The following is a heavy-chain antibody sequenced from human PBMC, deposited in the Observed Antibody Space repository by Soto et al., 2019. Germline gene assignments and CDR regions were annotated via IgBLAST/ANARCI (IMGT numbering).Heavy chain of an antibody. CDR1: GIPVSSNY. J-gene: IGHJ6*02. Sequence: EVQLVESGGGLVQPGGSLRVSCAASGIPVSSNYMTWVHQAPGKGLEWVSVLHSGGDTYYANSVKGRFTISRHDSTNTLFLQMNSLTPEDTAVYYCARDGPYYYASRMDLWGQGTTVTVSS. CDR2: LHSGGDT. V-gene: IGHV3-53*04. CDR3: ARDGPYYYASRMDL. D-gene: IGHD3-10*01.